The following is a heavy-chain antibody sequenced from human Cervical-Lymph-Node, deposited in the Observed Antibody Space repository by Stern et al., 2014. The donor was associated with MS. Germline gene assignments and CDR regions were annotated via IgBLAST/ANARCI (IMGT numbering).Heavy chain of an antibody. CDR3: AKDRGLIVRYFGMDV. D-gene: IGHD2-21*01. CDR1: GFTFSSHG. V-gene: IGHV3-30*18. CDR2: ISYDGSSK. J-gene: IGHJ6*02. Sequence: QMQLGQSGGGVVQPGRSLRLSCAASGFTFSSHGMHWVRPAPGKGLERVALISYDGSSKFYADSVKGRFTISRDSSKNTLYLQMNSLKAEDTALYYCAKDRGLIVRYFGMDVWGLGTTVTVSS.